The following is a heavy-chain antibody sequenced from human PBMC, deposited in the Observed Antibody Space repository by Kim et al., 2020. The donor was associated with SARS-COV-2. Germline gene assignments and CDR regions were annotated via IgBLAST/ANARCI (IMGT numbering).Heavy chain of an antibody. Sequence: SETLSLTCTVSGGSISSGGYYWSWIRQHPGKGLEWIGYIYYSGSTYYNPSPKSRVTISVDTSKNQFSLKLSSVTAADTAVYYCARDTTIFGLRVAFDIWGQGTMVTVSS. D-gene: IGHD3-3*01. CDR1: GGSISSGGYY. CDR3: ARDTTIFGLRVAFDI. CDR2: IYYSGST. J-gene: IGHJ3*02. V-gene: IGHV4-31*03.